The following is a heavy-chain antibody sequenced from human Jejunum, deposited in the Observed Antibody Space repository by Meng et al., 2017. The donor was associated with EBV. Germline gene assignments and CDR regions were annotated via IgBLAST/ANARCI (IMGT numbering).Heavy chain of an antibody. CDR1: GASMNDRNYF. V-gene: IGHV4-39*01. CDR2: TYSSANT. D-gene: IGHD2-8*02. J-gene: IGHJ4*02. Sequence: LRLKESGPGLVSPSEPLSLTCNVSGASMNDRNYFWAWIRQPPGKGLEWIGNTYSSANTYYNPSLKSRVTISVDTSKNQFSLKLISVTAADTAVYFCARHDCPGAVCLGPFDSWGQGILVTVSS. CDR3: ARHDCPGAVCLGPFDS.